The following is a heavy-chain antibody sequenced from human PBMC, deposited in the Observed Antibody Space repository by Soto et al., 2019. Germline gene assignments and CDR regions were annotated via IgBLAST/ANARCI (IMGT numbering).Heavy chain of an antibody. V-gene: IGHV3-30*03. CDR3: ADALDTAPFAFDI. J-gene: IGHJ3*02. CDR1: GFTFSSYA. CDR2: ISYDGSIK. D-gene: IGHD5-18*01. Sequence: QVQLVESGGGVVQPGRSLRLSCAASGFTFSSYAMHWVRQAPGKGLEWGAGISYDGSIKYYADSVKGRFTISRDNSKNTRDQQMNSRRAEDTAVYYCADALDTAPFAFDIWGQGTMVTVSS.